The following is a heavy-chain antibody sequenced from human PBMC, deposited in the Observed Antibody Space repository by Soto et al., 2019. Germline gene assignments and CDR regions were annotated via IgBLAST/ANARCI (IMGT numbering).Heavy chain of an antibody. J-gene: IGHJ6*02. CDR1: GGSFSKYG. D-gene: IGHD2-21*01. V-gene: IGHV1-69*01. CDR3: ARGDRVNYFDAMDV. CDR2: IIPMFGIG. Sequence: QVQLVQSGAEVKMPGSSVRVSCKASGGSFSKYGISWVRQAPGQGLEWMGGIIPMFGIGNYAEKFLGRVTITADESTSTRHMELSSLRSEDTAVYFCARGDRVNYFDAMDVLGQGTTVTVSS.